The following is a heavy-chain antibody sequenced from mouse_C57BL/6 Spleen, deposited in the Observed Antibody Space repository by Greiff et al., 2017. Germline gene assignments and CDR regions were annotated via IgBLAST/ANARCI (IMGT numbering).Heavy chain of an antibody. CDR1: GYTFTSYW. D-gene: IGHD2-5*01. CDR2: IDPSDSYT. Sequence: QVQLKQPGAELVRPGTSVKLSCKASGYTFTSYWMHWVKQRPGQGLEWIGVIDPSDSYTNYNQKFKGKATLTVDTSSSTAYMQLSSLTSEDSAVYYCARATIVTPPWFAYWGQGTLVTVSA. J-gene: IGHJ3*01. V-gene: IGHV1-59*01. CDR3: ARATIVTPPWFAY.